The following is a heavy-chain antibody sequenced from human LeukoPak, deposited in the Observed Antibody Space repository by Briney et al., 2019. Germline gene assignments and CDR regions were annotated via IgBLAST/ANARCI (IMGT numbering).Heavy chain of an antibody. Sequence: SETLSLTCTVSGGSISSYYWTWIRQPPGKGLEWIGYIYYSGTTYYNPSLKSRVTISLDTSKNKFSLNLTSVNVANTAVYYCARSVGYRGAFDIWGQGTMVTVSS. J-gene: IGHJ3*02. V-gene: IGHV4-59*01. CDR1: GGSISSYY. D-gene: IGHD5-18*01. CDR3: ARSVGYRGAFDI. CDR2: IYYSGTT.